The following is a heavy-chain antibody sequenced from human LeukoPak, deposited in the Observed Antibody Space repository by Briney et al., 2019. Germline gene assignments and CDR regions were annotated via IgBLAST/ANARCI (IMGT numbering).Heavy chain of an antibody. CDR2: ISGSGVTT. CDR1: GFPFTSYA. CDR3: ARRAGAYSHPYDY. D-gene: IGHD4/OR15-4a*01. Sequence: GGSLRLSCAASGFPFTSYAMTWVRQAPGKGLEWVSAISGSGVTTYFADSVKGRFTISRDNSKNTLYLQMNSLRAEDTAVYYCARRAGAYSHPYDYWGQGTLVTVSS. V-gene: IGHV3-23*01. J-gene: IGHJ4*02.